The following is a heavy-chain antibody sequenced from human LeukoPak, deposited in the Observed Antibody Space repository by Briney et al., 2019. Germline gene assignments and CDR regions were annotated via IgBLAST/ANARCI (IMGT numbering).Heavy chain of an antibody. CDR3: ARDATGRVDY. V-gene: IGHV4-34*01. D-gene: IGHD1-1*01. CDR2: INHSGST. J-gene: IGHJ4*02. Sequence: SETLSLTCAVYGGSFSSYYWSWIRQPPGKGLDWIGEINHSGSTNYNPSLKSRVTISVDTSKNQFSLKLSSVTAADTAVYFCARDATGRVDYWGQGTLVTVSS. CDR1: GGSFSSYY.